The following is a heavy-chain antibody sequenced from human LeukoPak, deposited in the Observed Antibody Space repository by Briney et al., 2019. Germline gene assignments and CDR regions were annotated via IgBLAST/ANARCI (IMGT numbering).Heavy chain of an antibody. D-gene: IGHD5-24*01. CDR2: ISAYNGNT. CDR3: ARDLGDGYNPGAAFDI. CDR1: GYTFTSYG. J-gene: IGHJ3*02. V-gene: IGHV1-18*01. Sequence: ASVKVSCKASGYTFTSYGIRWVRQAPGQGLEWMGWISAYNGNTNYAQKLQGRVTMTTDTSTSTAYMELRSLRSDDTAVYYCARDLGDGYNPGAAFDIWGQGTMVTVSS.